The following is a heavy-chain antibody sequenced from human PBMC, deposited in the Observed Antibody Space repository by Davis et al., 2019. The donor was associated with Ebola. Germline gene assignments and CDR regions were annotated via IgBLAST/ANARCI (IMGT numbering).Heavy chain of an antibody. CDR1: GGFISYYY. CDR3: ARVGPQEEGLDY. J-gene: IGHJ4*02. Sequence: MPSETLSLTCTVSGGFISYYYWSWIRQPPGKGLEWIGYIYYTGSTNYNPSLKSRVTISVDTSKNQFSLKLSSVTAADTAVYYCARVGPQEEGLDYWGQGTLVTVSS. V-gene: IGHV4-59*08. D-gene: IGHD1-26*01. CDR2: IYYTGST.